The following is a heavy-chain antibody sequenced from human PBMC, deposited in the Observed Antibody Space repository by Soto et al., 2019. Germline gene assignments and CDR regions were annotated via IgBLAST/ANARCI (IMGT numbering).Heavy chain of an antibody. CDR2: IYYSGST. CDR1: GGSISSYY. D-gene: IGHD3-10*01. J-gene: IGHJ5*02. CDR3: ARVVRGVISDNWFDP. Sequence: SETLSLTCTVSGGSISSYYWSWIRQPPGKGLEWIGYIYYSGSTNYNPSLKSRVTISVDTSKNQFSLKLSSVTAADTAVYYCARVVRGVISDNWFDPWGQGTLVTVSS. V-gene: IGHV4-59*01.